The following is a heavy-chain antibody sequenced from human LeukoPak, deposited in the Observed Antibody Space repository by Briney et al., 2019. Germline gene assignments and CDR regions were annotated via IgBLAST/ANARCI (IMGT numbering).Heavy chain of an antibody. CDR2: VYSGDSGY. V-gene: IGHV5-51*01. CDR3: ARHVTLETEFWSGYYFTPLDGFDI. J-gene: IGHJ3*02. D-gene: IGHD3-3*01. CDR1: ACGFTSYW. Sequence: GAALLISSKAAACGFTSYWIGCLRRMPGKGLVWMGLVYSGDSGYRYSPSFQGQVTISADKSINTAFLQWRSLKASDTGMYYCARHVTLETEFWSGYYFTPLDGFDIWGQGTRVTVSS.